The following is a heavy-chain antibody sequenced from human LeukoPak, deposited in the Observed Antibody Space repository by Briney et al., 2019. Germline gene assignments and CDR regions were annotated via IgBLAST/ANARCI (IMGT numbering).Heavy chain of an antibody. CDR2: ISGSGGST. CDR1: GFTFSSYA. D-gene: IGHD3-22*01. Sequence: GGSLRLSCAASGFTFSSYAMSWVRQAPGKGLEWVSAISGSGGSTYYADSVKGRFTISRDNSKNTLYLQMSSLRAEDTAVYYCAKDQPPYYYDSSGYDALDIWGQGTMVTVSS. J-gene: IGHJ3*02. V-gene: IGHV3-23*01. CDR3: AKDQPPYYYDSSGYDALDI.